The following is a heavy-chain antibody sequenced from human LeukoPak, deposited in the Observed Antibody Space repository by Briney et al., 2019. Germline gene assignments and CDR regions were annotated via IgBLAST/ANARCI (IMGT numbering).Heavy chain of an antibody. Sequence: ASVKVSCKSSGGTFSSYAFSWVRQAPGQGLEWMGGVIPIFGTANYAQKFQGRGTITTDESSDEGCVEPSSLSSGCTAVYYCAIPRGDPDIVVVPAATEGGDYWGQGTLVTVSS. CDR3: AIPRGDPDIVVVPAATEGGDY. J-gene: IGHJ4*02. V-gene: IGHV1-69*05. CDR1: GGTFSSYA. CDR2: VIPIFGTA. D-gene: IGHD2-2*01.